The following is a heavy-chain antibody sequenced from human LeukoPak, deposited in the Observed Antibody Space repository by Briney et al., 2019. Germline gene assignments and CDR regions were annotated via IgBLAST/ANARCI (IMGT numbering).Heavy chain of an antibody. V-gene: IGHV4-39*01. D-gene: IGHD6-13*01. Sequence: SETLSLACTVSGGSISSTVYYWGWIRQPPGKGLEWIGTIYCSGSTYYNPSFQRRVTISVDTYRNQFSLKLSSVTAADAAVYYCARPAAGLYDAFDIWGQGTMVTVSS. J-gene: IGHJ3*02. CDR2: IYCSGST. CDR1: GGSISSTVYY. CDR3: ARPAAGLYDAFDI.